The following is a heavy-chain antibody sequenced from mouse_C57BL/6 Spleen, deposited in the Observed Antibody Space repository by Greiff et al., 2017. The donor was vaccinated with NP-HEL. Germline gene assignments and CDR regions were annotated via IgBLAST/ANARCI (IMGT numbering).Heavy chain of an antibody. CDR3: SRRQKGAQATYYFDY. V-gene: IGHV1-82*01. Sequence: QVQLQQSGPELVKPGASVKISCKASGYAFSSSWMNWVKQRPGKGLEWIGRIDPGDGDTNYNGKFKGKATLTADKSSSTAYMQLSSLTTEDSAVYFCSRRQKGAQATYYFDYWGQGTTLTVSS. CDR2: IDPGDGDT. CDR1: GYAFSSSW. J-gene: IGHJ2*01. D-gene: IGHD3-2*02.